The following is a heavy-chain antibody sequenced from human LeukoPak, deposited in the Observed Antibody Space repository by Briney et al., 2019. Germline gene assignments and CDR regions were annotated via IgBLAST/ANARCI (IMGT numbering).Heavy chain of an antibody. V-gene: IGHV1-69*13. Sequence: SVKVSCKASGGTLSSYAISWVRQAPGQGLEWMGGIIPIFGTANYAQKFQGRVTITADESTSTAYMELSSLRSEDTAVYYCARDGSGYSYVSIFYGMDVWGQGTTVTVSS. CDR1: GGTLSSYA. J-gene: IGHJ6*02. D-gene: IGHD5-18*01. CDR2: IIPIFGTA. CDR3: ARDGSGYSYVSIFYGMDV.